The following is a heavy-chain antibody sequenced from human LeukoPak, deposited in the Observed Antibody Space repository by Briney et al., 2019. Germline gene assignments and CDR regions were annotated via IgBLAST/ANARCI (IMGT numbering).Heavy chain of an antibody. V-gene: IGHV4-34*01. D-gene: IGHD3-3*01. CDR3: ARGGRDTIFGVVTTGWFDP. CDR2: INHRETT. CDR1: GGSFSDNY. Sequence: SETLSLTCAVYGGSFSDNYWSWIRQSPGQGLEWIGEINHRETTNYNPSLKSRVTISVDTSKNQFSLKLSSVTAADTAVYYCARGGRDTIFGVVTTGWFDPWGQGTLVTVSS. J-gene: IGHJ5*02.